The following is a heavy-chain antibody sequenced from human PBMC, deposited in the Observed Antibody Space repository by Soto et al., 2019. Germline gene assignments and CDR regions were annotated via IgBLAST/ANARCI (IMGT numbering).Heavy chain of an antibody. D-gene: IGHD7-27*01. CDR1: GYTFTSFG. CDR3: ARGTGDLAY. J-gene: IGHJ4*02. CDR2: ISGYSANT. Sequence: QIHLVQSGAEVKKPGASVKVSCKASGYTFTSFGISWVRQPPGQGLEWMGWISGYSANTHYAHKVQGRVSMTTDTSTNTAYMELRSLRSDDTAVYYCARGTGDLAYWGQGTLVTVSS. V-gene: IGHV1-18*04.